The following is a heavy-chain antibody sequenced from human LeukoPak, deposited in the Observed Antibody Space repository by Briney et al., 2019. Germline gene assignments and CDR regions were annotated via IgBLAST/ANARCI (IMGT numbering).Heavy chain of an antibody. V-gene: IGHV3-30*18. J-gene: IGHJ4*02. D-gene: IGHD3-9*01. CDR1: GFTFSSYS. Sequence: GGSLRLSCAASGFTFSSYSMNWVRQAPGKGLEWVAVISYDGSNKYYADSVKGRFTISRDNSKNTLYLQMNSLRAEDTAVYYCAKDQLRYFDWLPVDYWGQGTLVTVSS. CDR2: ISYDGSNK. CDR3: AKDQLRYFDWLPVDY.